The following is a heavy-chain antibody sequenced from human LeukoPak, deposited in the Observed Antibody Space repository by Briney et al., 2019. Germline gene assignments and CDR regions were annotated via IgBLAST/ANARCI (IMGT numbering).Heavy chain of an antibody. CDR2: IIPIFGIA. J-gene: IGHJ4*02. CDR1: GGTFSSYA. Sequence: SVKVSCKASGGTFSSYAISWVRQAPGQGLEWMGRIIPIFGIANYAQKFQGRVTITADKSTSTAYMELSSLRSEDTAVYYCARDYPPGHKGSGSPYYFDYWGREPWSPSPQ. D-gene: IGHD3-10*01. V-gene: IGHV1-69*04. CDR3: ARDYPPGHKGSGSPYYFDY.